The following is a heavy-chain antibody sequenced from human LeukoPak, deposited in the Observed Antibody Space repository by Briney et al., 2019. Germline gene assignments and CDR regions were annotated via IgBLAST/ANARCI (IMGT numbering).Heavy chain of an antibody. D-gene: IGHD4-11*01. CDR1: GGSFSGYY. CDR3: ASITVENWFDP. J-gene: IGHJ5*02. CDR2: INHSGNT. V-gene: IGHV4-34*01. Sequence: SETLSLTCAVYGGSFSGYYWSWIRQPPGKGLEWIGEINHSGNTSYNPSLKSRVTISVDTSKNQFSLKLSSVTAADTAVYYCASITVENWFDPWGQGTLVTVSS.